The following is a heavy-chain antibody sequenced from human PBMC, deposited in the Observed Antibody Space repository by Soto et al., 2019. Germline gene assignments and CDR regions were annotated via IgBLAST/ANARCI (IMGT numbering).Heavy chain of an antibody. CDR1: GGTFSTSA. CDR3: ARDKDRQQLGGNYYYILDV. J-gene: IGHJ6*02. Sequence: QVQLEQSGAEVKKPGSSVKVSCKASGGTFSTSAISWVRQAPGQGLEWMGGIMPIFRTPDYAQKFQGRVTITADESTSTAYMDLSGLRSDDTAVYYCARDKDRQQLGGNYYYILDVWGQGTTVTVSS. CDR2: IMPIFRTP. D-gene: IGHD3-3*02. V-gene: IGHV1-69*13.